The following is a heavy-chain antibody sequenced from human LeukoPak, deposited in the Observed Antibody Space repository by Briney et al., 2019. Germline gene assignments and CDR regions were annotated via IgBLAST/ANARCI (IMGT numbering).Heavy chain of an antibody. J-gene: IGHJ5*02. CDR2: ISYSGIT. V-gene: IGHV4-39*01. CDR3: ARQKGATHNWFDP. Sequence: PSETLSLTCTVSGGSMSNSNYYWGWIRQPPGKGLEWIGSISYSGITYYDPSLESRVTISVDTSKTHFSLRLSSVTAADTAVYYCARQKGATHNWFDPWGQGTLVPVSS. CDR1: GGSMSNSNYY. D-gene: IGHD1-26*01.